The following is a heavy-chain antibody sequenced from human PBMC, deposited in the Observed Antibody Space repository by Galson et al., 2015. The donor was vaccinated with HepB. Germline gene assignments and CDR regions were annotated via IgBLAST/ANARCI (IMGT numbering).Heavy chain of an antibody. CDR3: ATDGSDAGGWYLGPSRYYGMDV. J-gene: IGHJ6*02. CDR1: GYSLTELS. D-gene: IGHD6-19*01. CDR2: FDPEDGEA. Sequence: SVKVSCKVSGYSLTELSMQWVRQAPGKGLEWMGGFDPEDGEAVYAQIFQGRVTMTEDTSTDTAYMELSSLRSDDTGVYYCATDGSDAGGWYLGPSRYYGMDVWGQGTTVTVSS. V-gene: IGHV1-24*01.